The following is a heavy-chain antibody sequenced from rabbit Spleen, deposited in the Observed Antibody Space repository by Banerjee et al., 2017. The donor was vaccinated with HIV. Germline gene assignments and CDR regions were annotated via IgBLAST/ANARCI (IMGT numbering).Heavy chain of an antibody. V-gene: IGHV1S45*01. CDR3: ARGAAVAGDGLGL. CDR2: VYTGSSGAI. D-gene: IGHD4-1*01. Sequence: QEQLVESGGGLVQPEGSLTLTCTASGFDLISNYWMCWVRQAPGKGLEWIACVYTGSSGAIYYATWAKGRFTISKTSSTTVALQMTSLTAAHTATYFCARGAAVAGDGLGLWGQGTLVTVS. CDR1: GFDLISNYW. J-gene: IGHJ6*01.